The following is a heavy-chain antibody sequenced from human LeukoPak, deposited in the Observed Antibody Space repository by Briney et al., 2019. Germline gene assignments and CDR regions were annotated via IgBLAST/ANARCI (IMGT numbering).Heavy chain of an antibody. CDR2: IWSDGTNK. CDR1: GFTFSSYE. Sequence: GGSLRLSCGASGFTFSSYEIHWVRQAPGKGLEWVALIWSDGTNKYYADSVKGRFTISRDNSRNTVYLQMNSLRAEDTAVYHCARDRNSSGWYYFDYWGQGTQVTVSS. CDR3: ARDRNSSGWYYFDY. J-gene: IGHJ4*02. V-gene: IGHV3-33*01. D-gene: IGHD6-19*01.